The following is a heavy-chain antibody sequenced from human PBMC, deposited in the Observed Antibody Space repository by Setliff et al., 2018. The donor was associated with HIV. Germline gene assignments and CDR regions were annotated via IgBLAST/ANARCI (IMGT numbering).Heavy chain of an antibody. CDR3: ATDPGYSSTWYSESFQH. J-gene: IGHJ1*01. Sequence: GASVKVSCKISGYTLTELSIHWVRQAPGKGLEWKANFDPEDGETFYAQKFQGRLTMTEDTSTDTAYMELSSLRSDDTAMYYCATDPGYSSTWYSESFQHWGQGTVVTVSS. CDR2: FDPEDGET. D-gene: IGHD6-13*01. CDR1: GYTLTELS. V-gene: IGHV1-24*01.